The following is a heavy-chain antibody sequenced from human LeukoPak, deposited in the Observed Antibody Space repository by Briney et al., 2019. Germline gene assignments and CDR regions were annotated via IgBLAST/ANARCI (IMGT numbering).Heavy chain of an antibody. CDR3: ARHITGTTARIDY. Sequence: GESLKISCKGSGYSFTSYWIGWVRQMPGKGLEWMGIIYPGDSDTTYSPSFQGQVTISADKSISTAYLQWSSLKASDTAMYYCARHITGTTARIDYWGQGTLVTVSS. V-gene: IGHV5-51*01. CDR1: GYSFTSYW. J-gene: IGHJ4*02. CDR2: IYPGDSDT. D-gene: IGHD1-7*01.